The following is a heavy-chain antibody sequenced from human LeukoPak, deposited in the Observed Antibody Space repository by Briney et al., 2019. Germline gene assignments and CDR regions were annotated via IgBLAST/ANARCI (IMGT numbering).Heavy chain of an antibody. CDR3: ARAQGSVLGILFELLSYGMDV. Sequence: GGSLRLSCAASGFTFSSYSMNWVRQAPGKGLEWVSSISSSSSYIYYADSVKGRFTISRDNAKNSLYLQMNSLRAEDTAVYYCARAQGSVLGILFELLSYGMDVWGQGTTVTVSS. J-gene: IGHJ6*02. V-gene: IGHV3-21*01. D-gene: IGHD1-7*01. CDR2: ISSSSSYI. CDR1: GFTFSSYS.